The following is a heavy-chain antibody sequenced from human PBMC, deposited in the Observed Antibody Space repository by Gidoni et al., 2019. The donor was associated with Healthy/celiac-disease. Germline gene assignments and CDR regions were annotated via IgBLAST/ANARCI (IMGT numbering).Heavy chain of an antibody. V-gene: IGHV4-39*01. J-gene: IGHJ4*02. CDR3: RGGTAY. CDR2: IYYSGST. CDR1: GCSISSSSYY. D-gene: IGHD3-16*01. Sequence: QLQLQESGPGLVKPSETLSLTCTVSGCSISSSSYYWGWLRQPPGKGLEWIGSIYYSGSTYYNPSLERRVTISVDTSKNQFSLKLRSVTAEETAVYYCRGGTAYWGQGTLVTVSS.